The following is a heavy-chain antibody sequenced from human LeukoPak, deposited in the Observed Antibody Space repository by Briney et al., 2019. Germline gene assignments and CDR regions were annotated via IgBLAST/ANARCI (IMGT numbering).Heavy chain of an antibody. CDR3: ARASYSYDINGWVPFDY. V-gene: IGHV4-61*02. Sequence: SETLSLTCTVSGNSISSGDNYWSWIRQPAGKGLEWIGRIYTSGSTNYNPSLKSRVTISGDTSKNQFSLRLSSVTAADTAVYYCARASYSYDINGWVPFDYWGQGTLVIVSS. D-gene: IGHD3-22*01. CDR2: IYTSGST. J-gene: IGHJ4*02. CDR1: GNSISSGDNY.